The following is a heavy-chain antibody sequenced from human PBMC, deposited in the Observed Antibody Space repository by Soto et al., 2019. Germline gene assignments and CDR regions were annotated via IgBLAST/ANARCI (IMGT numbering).Heavy chain of an antibody. CDR2: INPNSGGT. CDR3: ARGYFDFPPLCWFDP. CDR1: GYTFTGYY. J-gene: IGHJ5*02. D-gene: IGHD3-9*01. V-gene: IGHV1-2*04. Sequence: QVQLVQSGAEVKKPGASVKVSCKATGYTFTGYYMHWVRQAPGQGLEWMGWINPNSGGTNYAQKFQGWVTMTRDTSISTAYMELSRLISDDTAGYYCARGYFDFPPLCWFDPVGQGTLVTVSS.